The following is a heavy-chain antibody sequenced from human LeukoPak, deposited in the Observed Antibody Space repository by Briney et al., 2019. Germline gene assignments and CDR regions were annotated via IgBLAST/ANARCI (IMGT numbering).Heavy chain of an antibody. CDR3: ARDLGRGYSGYEGFFDS. J-gene: IGHJ5*01. CDR2: ISYDGSKK. CDR1: GFTFSSNT. V-gene: IGHV3-30*09. D-gene: IGHD5-12*01. Sequence: PGGSLRLSCAASGFTFSSNTMHWVRQAPGKGLEWVAVISYDGSKKYYADSVKGRFAISRDNSKNTLYLQMNRLRGEDTAVYYCARDLGRGYSGYEGFFDSWGQGTLVSVSS.